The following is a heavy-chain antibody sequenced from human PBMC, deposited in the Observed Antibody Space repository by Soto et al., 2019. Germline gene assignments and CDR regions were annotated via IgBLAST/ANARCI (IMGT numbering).Heavy chain of an antibody. Sequence: GGSLRLSCAASGCTFSCYWMSWVRQAPGKGLQWVANLKPDGSEKYYVDSVKGRFTISRDNAKNSLYLQMNSLRAEYTVVYSCARRERGVAQGLSPGHFDYWGQGTLVTVSS. D-gene: IGHD3-16*02. CDR2: LKPDGSEK. J-gene: IGHJ4*02. V-gene: IGHV3-7*01. CDR1: GCTFSCYW. CDR3: ARRERGVAQGLSPGHFDY.